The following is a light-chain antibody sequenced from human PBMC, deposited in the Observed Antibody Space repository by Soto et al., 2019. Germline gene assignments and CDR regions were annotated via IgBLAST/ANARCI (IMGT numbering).Light chain of an antibody. CDR2: GAS. Sequence: EIEMTQSPATLSLAAGERATLSCRASESFSTNLASYQQKAAQAPRLLIYGASTRATCIPARFSGSGSGTEFTLTISSLQSGDFAVCYCQQYSIWRKCGKGTKVDIK. J-gene: IGKJ1*01. CDR1: ESFSTN. CDR3: QQYSIWRK. V-gene: IGKV3-15*01.